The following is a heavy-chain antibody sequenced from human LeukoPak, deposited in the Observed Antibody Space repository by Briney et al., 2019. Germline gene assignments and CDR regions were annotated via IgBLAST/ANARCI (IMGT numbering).Heavy chain of an antibody. CDR3: ARGPPYDY. J-gene: IGHJ4*02. V-gene: IGHV3-21*01. CDR2: ISGSSSYI. CDR1: GFTFSSYA. Sequence: GGSLRLSCAASGFTFSSYAMSWVRQAPGKGLEWVSSISGSSSYIYYADSVRGRFTISRDNAKNSLYLQMNSLRAEDTSVYYCARGPPYDYWGQGTLVTVSS.